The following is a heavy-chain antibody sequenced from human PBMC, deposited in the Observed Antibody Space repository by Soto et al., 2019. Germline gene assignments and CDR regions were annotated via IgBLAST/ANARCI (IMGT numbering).Heavy chain of an antibody. J-gene: IGHJ4*02. CDR2: IIPIFGLP. V-gene: IGHV1-69*04. D-gene: IGHD3-22*01. CDR3: ARGDRKSGHYFDY. CDR1: GGTFSSYA. Sequence: QVQLVHSGAEVKKPGSSVKVSCKASGGTFSSYAISWVRQAPGQGFEWMGRIIPIFGLPKYAQKFQGRVTITADKSSTTACMELRSLTSEDTAVYYGARGDRKSGHYFDYWGQGTLVTVSS.